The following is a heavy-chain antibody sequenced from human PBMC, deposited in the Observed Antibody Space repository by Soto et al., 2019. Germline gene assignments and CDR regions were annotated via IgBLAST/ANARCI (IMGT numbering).Heavy chain of an antibody. V-gene: IGHV4-34*01. J-gene: IGHJ5*02. CDR3: ARAAGITIFGVVFRQNWFDP. CDR2: INHSGST. D-gene: IGHD3-3*01. Sequence: TEALYVTCSVYRGSLSSYFLTWIREPPGQGLEWLGAINHSGSTNCNPSLKSRLNISMETSKTQFSLQLNSVTADDTAVYYCARAAGITIFGVVFRQNWFDPWGQGPMVTVAS. CDR1: RGSLSSYF.